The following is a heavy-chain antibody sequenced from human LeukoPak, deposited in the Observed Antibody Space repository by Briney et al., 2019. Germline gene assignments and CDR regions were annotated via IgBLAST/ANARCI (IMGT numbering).Heavy chain of an antibody. CDR3: ARCELDY. Sequence: SAPTLVNPTQTLTLTCTFSGFSLSTREVCVSWNRQPTGKALEWLALIDWDDDKYYSTSLQTRLTISKDTSKNQVVLTMTNMDPVDTATYYCARCELDYWGQGTLVTVSS. J-gene: IGHJ4*02. CDR1: GFSLSTREVC. CDR2: IDWDDDK. V-gene: IGHV2-70*01.